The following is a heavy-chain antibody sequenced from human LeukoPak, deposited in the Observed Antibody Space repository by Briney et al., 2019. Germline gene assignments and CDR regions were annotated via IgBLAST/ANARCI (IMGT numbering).Heavy chain of an antibody. Sequence: GGSLRLSCAASGFTFSSYSMNWVRQAPGKGLEWVSYISSSSSTIYYADSVKGRFTISRDNAKNSLYLQMNSLRAEDTAVYYRARVPSYDFWSGTRSPSDYWGQGTLVTVSS. D-gene: IGHD3-3*01. CDR1: GFTFSSYS. J-gene: IGHJ4*02. CDR2: ISSSSSTI. CDR3: ARVPSYDFWSGTRSPSDY. V-gene: IGHV3-48*01.